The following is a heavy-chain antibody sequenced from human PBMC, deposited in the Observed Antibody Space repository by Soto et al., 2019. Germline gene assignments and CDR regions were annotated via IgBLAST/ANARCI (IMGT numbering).Heavy chain of an antibody. V-gene: IGHV4-34*01. CDR2: INHTGGT. Sequence: SETLSLTCAVYGGSVNGYYWNWLRQPPGKGLEWIGEINHTGGTHYNPSLKRRVTTSVDTSKNQFSLRLSSVTAADTAIYYCATRITVFGLLIPPFDPWGQGTQVTVSS. D-gene: IGHD3-3*01. CDR3: ATRITVFGLLIPPFDP. J-gene: IGHJ5*02. CDR1: GGSVNGYY.